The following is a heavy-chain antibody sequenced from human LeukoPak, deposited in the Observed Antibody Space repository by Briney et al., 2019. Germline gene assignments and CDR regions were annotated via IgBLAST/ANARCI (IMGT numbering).Heavy chain of an antibody. V-gene: IGHV3-23*01. D-gene: IGHD5-12*01. Sequence: GGSLRLSCAASGFTFTTNAMSRVRQAPGKGLEWVSAISGRTGGTYYADSVKGRFAISRDNSKSTLYLQMDSLRAEDTAVYYCAKCGNSGCHLIDYWGQGTLVTVSS. J-gene: IGHJ4*02. CDR1: GFTFTTNA. CDR2: ISGRTGGT. CDR3: AKCGNSGCHLIDY.